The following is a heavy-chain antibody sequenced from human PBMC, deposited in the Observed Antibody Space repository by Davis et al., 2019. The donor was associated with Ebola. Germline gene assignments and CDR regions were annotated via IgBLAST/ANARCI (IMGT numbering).Heavy chain of an antibody. CDR3: ARAHMTLGFSTTAFDF. CDR2: ISHSGST. V-gene: IGHV4-38-2*02. D-gene: IGHD2-2*01. Sequence: MPSETLSLTCTVSGYSISNNYYWVWIRQPPGKGLEWIGSISHSGSTYYNPSLKSRVTISVDRSKNQFSLKLSSVTAADTAVYYCARAHMTLGFSTTAFDFWGQGTMVTVSS. CDR1: GYSISNNYY. J-gene: IGHJ3*01.